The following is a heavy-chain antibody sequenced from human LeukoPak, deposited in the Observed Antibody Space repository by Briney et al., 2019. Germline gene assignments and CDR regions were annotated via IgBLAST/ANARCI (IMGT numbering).Heavy chain of an antibody. V-gene: IGHV3-23*01. CDR2: ISGSGGST. J-gene: IGHJ6*02. Sequence: GGSLRLSCSASGFRFSSYWMTWVRQAPGKGLEWVSAISGSGGSTYYADSVKGRFTISRDNSKNTLYLQMNSLRAEDTAVYYCAKNGQWLVRYYYGMDVWGQGTTVTVSS. CDR1: GFRFSSYW. D-gene: IGHD6-19*01. CDR3: AKNGQWLVRYYYGMDV.